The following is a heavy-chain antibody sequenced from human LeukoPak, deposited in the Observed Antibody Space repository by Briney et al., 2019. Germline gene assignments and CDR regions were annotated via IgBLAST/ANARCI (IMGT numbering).Heavy chain of an antibody. D-gene: IGHD3-10*01. V-gene: IGHV1-46*01. CDR3: ASWFGENDALDI. CDR2: INPSGGST. J-gene: IGHJ3*02. Sequence: ASVTVSCKASGYTFTIQYVHWVRQAPGRGLEWMGIINPSGGSTRYAQKFQGRVTMTRDTSTSTVYMELKRLRSEDTAVYYCASWFGENDALDIWGQGTMVTVSS. CDR1: GYTFTIQY.